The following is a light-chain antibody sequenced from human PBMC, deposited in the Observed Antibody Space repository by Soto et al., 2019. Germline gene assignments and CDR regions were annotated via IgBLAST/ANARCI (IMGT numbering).Light chain of an antibody. CDR3: MQALQTPT. J-gene: IGKJ4*01. CDR1: QSLLHSNGYNY. CDR2: LGS. V-gene: IGKV2-28*01. Sequence: DIVMTQSPLSLSVTPGEPASISCRSSQSLLHSNGYNYLDWYMQKPVQSPQVLIYLGSNRASGVHDRFSGSGSGTDFTLEISRVEAEDVGVYYCMQALQTPTFGGGTKVEIK.